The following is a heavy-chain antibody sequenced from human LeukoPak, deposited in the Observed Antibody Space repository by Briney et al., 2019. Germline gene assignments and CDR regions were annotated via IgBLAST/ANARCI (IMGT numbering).Heavy chain of an antibody. CDR1: GYTFTGYY. CDR3: ARVATTAMIIFGY. CDR2: INPNSGDT. Sequence: GAVKVSCKASGYTFTGYYMHWVRQAPGQGLEWMGWINPNSGDTNYAPKFQGRVTMTRDTYIDTVYMELSRLRSDDTAVYYCARVATTAMIIFGYWGQGTLVTV. J-gene: IGHJ4*02. D-gene: IGHD5-18*01. V-gene: IGHV1-2*02.